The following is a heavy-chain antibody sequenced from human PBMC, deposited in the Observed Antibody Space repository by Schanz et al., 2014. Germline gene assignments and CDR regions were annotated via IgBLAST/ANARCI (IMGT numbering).Heavy chain of an antibody. D-gene: IGHD3-16*01. CDR3: AKIGYGGLLNYYIDH. CDR2: VCYDGSKK. J-gene: IGHJ4*02. Sequence: QVQLVESGGGVVQPGRSLRLSCATSGFTFSSYGMHWVRQAPGKGLEWVAVVCYDGSKKYYADSVKGRFTISRDNSKNTLYLQMSSLKTEDTAVYYCAKIGYGGLLNYYIDHWGQGTLVTVSS. CDR1: GFTFSSYG. V-gene: IGHV3-33*06.